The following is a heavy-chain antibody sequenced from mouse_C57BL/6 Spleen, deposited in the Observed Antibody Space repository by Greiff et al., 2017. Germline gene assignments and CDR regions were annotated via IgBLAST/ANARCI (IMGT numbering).Heavy chain of an antibody. D-gene: IGHD1-1*01. V-gene: IGHV2-2*01. CDR3: ARNGGTTVVDTWFAY. CDR1: GFSFTSYG. J-gene: IGHJ3*01. CDR2: IWCGGST. Sequence: QVQLKESGPGLVQPSPSLSITCTVSGFSFTSYGVHWVRQSPGQGLEWLGVIWCGGSTDYNAAFISRLSISKDNSKSQVFFKINRLQADDTAIYYCARNGGTTVVDTWFAYWGQGTLVTVSA.